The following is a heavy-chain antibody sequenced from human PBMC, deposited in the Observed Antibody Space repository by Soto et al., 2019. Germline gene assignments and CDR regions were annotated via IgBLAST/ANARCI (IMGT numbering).Heavy chain of an antibody. CDR3: ARSYDFWSGYYYFDY. V-gene: IGHV1-18*01. CDR2: ISAYNGNT. J-gene: IGHJ4*02. CDR1: GYTFTSYG. D-gene: IGHD3-3*01. Sequence: ALVKVSCKASGYTFTSYGISWVRQAPGQGLEWMGRISAYNGNTDYAQKLQGRVTMTTDTSTSTAYMELRSLRSDDTAVYYCARSYDFWSGYYYFDYWGQGTLVTVSS.